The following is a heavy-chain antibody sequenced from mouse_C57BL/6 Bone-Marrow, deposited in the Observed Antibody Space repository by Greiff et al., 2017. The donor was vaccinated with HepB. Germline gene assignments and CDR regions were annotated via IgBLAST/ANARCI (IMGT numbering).Heavy chain of an antibody. Sequence: EVQLVESGGGLVQPKGSLKLSCAASGFSFNTYAMNWVRQAPGKGLEWVARIRSKSNNYATYYADSVKDRFTISRDDSESMLYLQMNNLKTEDTAMYYCVRNYYGSSYPAWFAYWGQGTLVTVSA. CDR1: GFSFNTYA. J-gene: IGHJ3*01. V-gene: IGHV10-1*01. CDR3: VRNYYGSSYPAWFAY. CDR2: IRSKSNNYAT. D-gene: IGHD1-1*01.